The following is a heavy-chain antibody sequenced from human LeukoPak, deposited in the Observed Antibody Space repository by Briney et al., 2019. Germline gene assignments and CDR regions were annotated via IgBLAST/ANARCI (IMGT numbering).Heavy chain of an antibody. Sequence: GGSLRLSCAASGFTFSSYAMSWVRQAPGKGLEWVSAISGSGGSTYYADSVKGRFTISRDNSKNTLYLQMNSLRAEDTAVYYCATTALLLWFGELPFDYWGQGTLVTVSS. CDR1: GFTFSSYA. CDR2: ISGSGGST. V-gene: IGHV3-23*01. CDR3: ATTALLLWFGELPFDY. J-gene: IGHJ4*02. D-gene: IGHD3-10*01.